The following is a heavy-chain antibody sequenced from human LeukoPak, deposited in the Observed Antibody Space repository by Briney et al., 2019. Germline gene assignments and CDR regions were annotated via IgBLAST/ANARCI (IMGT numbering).Heavy chain of an antibody. CDR3: ARVLHKRNYDSTTYYGY. CDR1: GFTFSNYS. Sequence: GGSLRLSCAASGFTFSNYSMNWVRQAPGKGLEWVSYISRSSSIIYYADSVKGRFTISRDNAKNSLYLQMNSLRAEDTAVYYCARVLHKRNYDSTTYYGYWGQGTLVAVSS. CDR2: ISRSSSII. D-gene: IGHD3-22*01. V-gene: IGHV3-48*01. J-gene: IGHJ4*02.